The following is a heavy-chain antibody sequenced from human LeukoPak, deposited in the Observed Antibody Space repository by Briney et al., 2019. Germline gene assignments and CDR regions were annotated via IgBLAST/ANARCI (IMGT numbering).Heavy chain of an antibody. CDR3: ARDPQSDSSGYYYDKAFDI. V-gene: IGHV1-69*13. Sequence: SVKVSCKASGGTFSSYAISWVRQAPGQGLEWMGGIIPIFGTANYAQKFQGRVTITADESTSTAYMELSSLRSEDTAVYYCARDPQSDSSGYYYDKAFDIWGQGTMVTVSS. J-gene: IGHJ3*02. D-gene: IGHD3-22*01. CDR1: GGTFSSYA. CDR2: IIPIFGTA.